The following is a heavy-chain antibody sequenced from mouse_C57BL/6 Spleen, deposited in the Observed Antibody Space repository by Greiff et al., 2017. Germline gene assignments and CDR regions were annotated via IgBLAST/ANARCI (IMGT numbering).Heavy chain of an antibody. J-gene: IGHJ1*03. V-gene: IGHV1-55*01. CDR3: ARSLRYFDV. CDR1: GYTFTSYW. CDR2: IYPGSGST. Sequence: QVQLKESGAELVKPGASVKMSCKASGYTFTSYWITWVKQRPGQGLEWIGDIYPGSGSTNYNEKFKSKATLTVDTSSSTAYMQLSSLTSEDSAVYYCARSLRYFDVWGTGTTVTVSS.